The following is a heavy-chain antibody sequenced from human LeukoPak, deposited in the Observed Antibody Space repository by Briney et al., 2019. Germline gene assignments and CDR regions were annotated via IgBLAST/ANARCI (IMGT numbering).Heavy chain of an antibody. CDR1: GYSFTSYW. CDR3: ARRMVRGGEPRDYFDY. V-gene: IGHV5-51*01. CDR2: IYPGDSDT. Sequence: GESLKISCKGSGYSFTSYWIGWVRQMPGKGLEWMGIIYPGDSDTRYSPSFQGQVTISADKSISTAYLQWSSLKASDTAMYYCARRMVRGGEPRDYFDYWGQGTLVTVSS. J-gene: IGHJ4*02. D-gene: IGHD3-10*01.